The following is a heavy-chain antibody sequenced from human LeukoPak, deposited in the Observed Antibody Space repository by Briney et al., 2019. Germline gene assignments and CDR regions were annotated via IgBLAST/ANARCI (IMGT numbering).Heavy chain of an antibody. CDR2: MNPNSGNT. V-gene: IGHV1-8*01. CDR3: ASGSARRTYGGNYLSY. CDR1: GYTFTSYD. D-gene: IGHD4-23*01. Sequence: ASVKVSCKASGYTFTSYDINWVRQATGQGLEWMGWMNPNSGNTGYAQKFQGRVTMTRNTSIGTAYMELSSLRSEDTAVYYCASGSARRTYGGNYLSYWGQGTLVTVSS. J-gene: IGHJ4*02.